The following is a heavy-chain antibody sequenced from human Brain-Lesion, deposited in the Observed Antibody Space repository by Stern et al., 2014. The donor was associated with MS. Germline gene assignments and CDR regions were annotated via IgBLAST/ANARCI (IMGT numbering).Heavy chain of an antibody. CDR1: GFTFDDYA. D-gene: IGHD1-14*01. CDR3: ARDITGSAAYFAY. Sequence: EVQLVESGGDLVQPGRSLRLSCAAFGFTFDDYAMHWVRQAPGKGLEWVAGISWNSGTIGYADSVKGRFTTPRDNAYSSLHLQMNSLRPEDTALYYWARDITGSAAYFAYWGQGTLVTVSS. V-gene: IGHV3-9*01. CDR2: ISWNSGTI. J-gene: IGHJ4*02.